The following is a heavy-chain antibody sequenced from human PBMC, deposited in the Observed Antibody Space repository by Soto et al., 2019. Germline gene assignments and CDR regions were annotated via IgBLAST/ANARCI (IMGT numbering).Heavy chain of an antibody. CDR2: TYYRSKWSN. V-gene: IGHV6-1*01. CDR1: GDGVSINSAT. D-gene: IGHD6-6*01. Sequence: QTLSLTSALSGDGVSINSATCNWIRHSPSRGLEWLGRTYYRSKWSNNYAVSLKSRMTINPDTSKNQFSLQLDSVTPEDTAVYYCARNHNSSSLGFDYWGQGSLVTVYS. J-gene: IGHJ4*02. CDR3: ARNHNSSSLGFDY.